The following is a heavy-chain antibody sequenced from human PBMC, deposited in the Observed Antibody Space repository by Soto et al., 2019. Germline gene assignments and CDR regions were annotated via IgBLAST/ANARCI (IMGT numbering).Heavy chain of an antibody. CDR1: GFTFSSYG. CDR3: AKDRRQLVRVSYYGMEV. V-gene: IGHV3-30*18. Sequence: GWSLRLSCAASGFTFSSYGMHLVRQAPGKGLEWVAFISYDGSNKYYADSVKGRFIISRDNSKNTLYLQMNSLRAEDTAVYYCAKDRRQLVRVSYYGMEVWGEGTTVTVSS. D-gene: IGHD6-6*01. J-gene: IGHJ6*04. CDR2: ISYDGSNK.